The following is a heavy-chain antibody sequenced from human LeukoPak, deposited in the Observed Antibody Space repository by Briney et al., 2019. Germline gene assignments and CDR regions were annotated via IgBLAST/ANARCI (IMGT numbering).Heavy chain of an antibody. J-gene: IGHJ6*02. V-gene: IGHV3-9*01. CDR2: ISWNSGSI. CDR3: AKDIRITMVRGPHPYYYGMDV. D-gene: IGHD3-10*01. CDR1: GFTFVDYA. Sequence: GRSLRLSCAASGFTFVDYAMHWVRQAPGKGLEWVSGISWNSGSIGYADSVKGRITISRDNAKNSLYLQMNSLRAEDTALYYCAKDIRITMVRGPHPYYYGMDVWGQGTTVTVSS.